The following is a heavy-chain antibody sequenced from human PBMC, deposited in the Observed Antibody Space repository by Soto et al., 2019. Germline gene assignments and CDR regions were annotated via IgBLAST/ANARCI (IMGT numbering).Heavy chain of an antibody. Sequence: TSETLSLTCAVSGGSISSGGYSWSWIRQPPGKGLEWIGYIYHSGSTYYNPSLKSRVTISVDRSKNQFSLKLSSVTAADTAVYYCARVCSRWNYVFDYWGQGTLVTVSS. CDR1: GGSISSGGYS. V-gene: IGHV4-30-2*01. D-gene: IGHD1-7*01. J-gene: IGHJ4*02. CDR2: IYHSGST. CDR3: ARVCSRWNYVFDY.